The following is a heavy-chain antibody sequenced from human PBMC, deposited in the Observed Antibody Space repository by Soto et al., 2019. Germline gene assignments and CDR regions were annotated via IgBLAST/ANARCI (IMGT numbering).Heavy chain of an antibody. J-gene: IGHJ4*02. CDR3: ARGKTGADY. D-gene: IGHD3-10*01. CDR2: IYYSGST. V-gene: IGHV4-59*08. Sequence: SETLSLTCTVSGGSISSYYWSWIRQPPGKGLEWIGYIYYSGSTNYNPSLKSRVTISVDTSKNQFSLKLSSVTAADTAVYYCARGKTGADYWGQGTLVTVSS. CDR1: GGSISSYY.